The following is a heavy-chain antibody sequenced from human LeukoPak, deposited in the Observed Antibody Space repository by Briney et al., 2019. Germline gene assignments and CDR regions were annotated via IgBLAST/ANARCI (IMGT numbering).Heavy chain of an antibody. CDR3: ARALYYYDSSGYYYYYYGMDV. J-gene: IGHJ6*02. Sequence: SETLSLTCTVSGGSISSYYWSWIRQPPGKGLEWIGYIYYSGSTNYNPSLKSRVTISVDTSKNQFSLKLSSVTAADTAVYYCARALYYYDSSGYYYYYYGMDVWGQGTTATVSS. CDR2: IYYSGST. V-gene: IGHV4-59*01. D-gene: IGHD3-22*01. CDR1: GGSISSYY.